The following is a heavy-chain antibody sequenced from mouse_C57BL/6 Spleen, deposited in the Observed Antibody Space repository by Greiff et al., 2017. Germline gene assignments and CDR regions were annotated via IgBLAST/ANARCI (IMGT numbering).Heavy chain of an antibody. D-gene: IGHD4-1*01. J-gene: IGHJ2*01. Sequence: QVQLQQSGPGLVQPSQSLSITCTVSGFSLTSYGVHWVRQSPGKGLEWLGVIWSGGSTDYNAAFISRLSISKDNSKSQVFFKMNSLQADDTAIYYCARNSELGNYLDYWGQGTTLTVSS. CDR1: GFSLTSYG. V-gene: IGHV2-2*01. CDR2: IWSGGST. CDR3: ARNSELGNYLDY.